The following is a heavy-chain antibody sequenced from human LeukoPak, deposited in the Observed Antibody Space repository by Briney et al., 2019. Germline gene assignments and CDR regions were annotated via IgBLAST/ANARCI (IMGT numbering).Heavy chain of an antibody. Sequence: SETLSLTCTVSGGSISSSSYYWGWIRQPPGKGLEWIGYIFYSGSTNYNPSLKSRLTISVDTSKNQFSLRLSSVTAADTAVYYCARARSFRDYFDYWGQGTLVTVSS. CDR3: ARARSFRDYFDY. CDR2: IFYSGST. D-gene: IGHD1-26*01. J-gene: IGHJ4*01. V-gene: IGHV4-61*05. CDR1: GGSISSSSYY.